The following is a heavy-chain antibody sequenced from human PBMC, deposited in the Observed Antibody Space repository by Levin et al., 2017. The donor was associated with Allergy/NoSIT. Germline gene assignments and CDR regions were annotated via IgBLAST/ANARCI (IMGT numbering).Heavy chain of an antibody. D-gene: IGHD6-13*01. CDR2: ISAYNGNT. CDR3: AGIAAAGKQLNWFDP. V-gene: IGHV1-18*01. CDR1: GYTFTSYG. Sequence: ASVKVSCKASGYTFTSYGISWVRQAPGQGLEWMGWISAYNGNTNYAQKLQGRVTMTTDTSTSTAYMELRSLRSDDTAVYYCAGIAAAGKQLNWFDPWGQGTLVTVSS. J-gene: IGHJ5*02.